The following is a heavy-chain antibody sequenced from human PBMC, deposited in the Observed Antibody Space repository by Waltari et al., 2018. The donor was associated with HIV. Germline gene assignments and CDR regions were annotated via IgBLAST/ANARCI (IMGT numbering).Heavy chain of an antibody. CDR3: ARDTGYCSFGSCSYNWLDP. CDR2: ISYDGSNK. Sequence: QVHLVESGGGVVQPGGSLRLSCAASGFTFSGYASPRARQAPGKGLEWVALISYDGSNKYYADSVKGRFTISRDNSKNTLYLQMNSLRAEDTSVYYCARDTGYCSFGSCSYNWLDPWGQGTLVSVSS. J-gene: IGHJ5*02. CDR1: GFTFSGYA. V-gene: IGHV3-30*01. D-gene: IGHD2-15*01.